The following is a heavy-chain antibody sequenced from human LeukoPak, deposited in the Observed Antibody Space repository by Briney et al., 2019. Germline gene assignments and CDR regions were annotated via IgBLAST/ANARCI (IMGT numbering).Heavy chain of an antibody. CDR3: VKDLSGAWASDI. D-gene: IGHD7-27*01. Sequence: GGSLRLSCSASGFTFSTHYMHWVRQAPGKGLEYVSTISANGGTTYYADSVKGRFTISRDNSKNTLYLQMTSLRAEDTAVYYRVKDLSGAWASDIWGQGTMVTVSS. V-gene: IGHV3-64D*09. J-gene: IGHJ3*02. CDR1: GFTFSTHY. CDR2: ISANGGTT.